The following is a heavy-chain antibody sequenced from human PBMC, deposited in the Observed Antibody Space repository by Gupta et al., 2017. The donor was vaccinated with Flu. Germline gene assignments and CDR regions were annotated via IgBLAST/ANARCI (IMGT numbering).Heavy chain of an antibody. CDR2: MNPNNGNT. J-gene: IGHJ4*02. Sequence: RQATGQGLEWMGWMNPNNGNTGYAQKFQGRVTMTRNTSISTAYMVLSSLRSEDTAVYYCAREESSSTSCYTGWGQGTLVTVSS. CDR3: AREESSSTSCYTG. V-gene: IGHV1-8*01. D-gene: IGHD2-2*02.